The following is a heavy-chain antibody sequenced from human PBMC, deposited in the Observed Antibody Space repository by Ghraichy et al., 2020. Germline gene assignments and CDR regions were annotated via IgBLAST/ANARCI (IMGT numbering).Heavy chain of an antibody. CDR3: ARQRGASGYSYFDS. Sequence: GESLNISCAASGFTFSDYWMNWVRQAPGQGLEWVANIKQDGTWKYCLDSVKGRFTISRDNAENSLYLQMNSLRAEDTAVYYCARQRGASGYSYFDSWGQGTLVTVSS. D-gene: IGHD5-12*01. CDR1: GFTFSDYW. V-gene: IGHV3-7*01. J-gene: IGHJ4*02. CDR2: IKQDGTWK.